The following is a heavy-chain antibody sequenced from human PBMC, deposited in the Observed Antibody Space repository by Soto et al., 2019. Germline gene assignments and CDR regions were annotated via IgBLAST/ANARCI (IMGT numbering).Heavy chain of an antibody. CDR2: IYYSGST. Sequence: QVQLQESGPGLVKPSQTLSLTCTVSGGSISSGGYYWSWIRQHPGKGLEWIGYIYYSGSTYYNPSPKSRVTIAADTSKTQFSLTLSSVTAAATAVYYCAGAGSSGWPRRSLVYWGQGTLVTVSS. J-gene: IGHJ4*02. CDR3: AGAGSSGWPRRSLVY. D-gene: IGHD6-19*01. CDR1: GGSISSGGYY. V-gene: IGHV4-31*03.